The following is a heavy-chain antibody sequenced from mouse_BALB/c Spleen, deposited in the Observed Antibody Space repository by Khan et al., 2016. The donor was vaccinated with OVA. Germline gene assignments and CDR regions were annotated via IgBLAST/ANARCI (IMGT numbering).Heavy chain of an antibody. D-gene: IGHD2-1*01. CDR1: GFTFSSFG. J-gene: IGHJ1*01. V-gene: IGHV5-17*02. CDR3: ARSGGNFHWYFDV. Sequence: EVELVESGGGLVQPGGSRKLSCAASGFTFSSFGIHWVRQAPKKGLEWVAYISSGSSTIYYVDTVKGRFTISRDIPKNTLFLHMTSLRSEDTAMYYCARSGGNFHWYFDVWGAGTSVTVSS. CDR2: ISSGSSTI.